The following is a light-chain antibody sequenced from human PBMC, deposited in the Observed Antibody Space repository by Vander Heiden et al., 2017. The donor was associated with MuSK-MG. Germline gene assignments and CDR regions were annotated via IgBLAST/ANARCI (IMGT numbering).Light chain of an antibody. CDR1: QSISNY. CDR3: QQSHSSPIT. J-gene: IGKJ4*01. CDR2: LAS. Sequence: TQMTRSPSSLSASVGDRVTITSRASQSISNYLNWYQQKAGKAPKVLIYLASSLQSGVPARFNGSGSATDFTLTITMRQPEDYATYYCQQSHSSPITFGGGTKVEIE. V-gene: IGKV1-39*01.